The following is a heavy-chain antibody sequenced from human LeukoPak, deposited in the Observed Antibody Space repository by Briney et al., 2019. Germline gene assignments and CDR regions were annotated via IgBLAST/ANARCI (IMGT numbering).Heavy chain of an antibody. D-gene: IGHD2-15*01. CDR3: ARLKYCSGGSCYLYFDY. Sequence: PSETLSLTCIVSGGSISSSSHNWGWIRQPPGKGLEWIGSIYYSGTTYYNPSLKSRLSISVDTSKNQFSLKLSSVTAVDTAVYYCARLKYCSGGSCYLYFDYWGQGTLVTVSS. V-gene: IGHV4-39*01. J-gene: IGHJ4*02. CDR1: GGSISSSSHN. CDR2: IYYSGTT.